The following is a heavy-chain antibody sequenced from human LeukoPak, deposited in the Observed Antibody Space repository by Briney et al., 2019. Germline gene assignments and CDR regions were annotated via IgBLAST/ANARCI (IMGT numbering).Heavy chain of an antibody. J-gene: IGHJ1*01. CDR3: AKDGDSGEYFQH. D-gene: IGHD7-27*01. CDR2: NVGSGDST. Sequence: GGSLRLSCAASGFTFSSYAMSWVRQAPGKGLEWVSANVGSGDSTYYADSVKGRFTISRDNSKNTLYLQMNSLRAEDTAVYYCAKDGDSGEYFQHWGQGTLVTVSS. V-gene: IGHV3-23*01. CDR1: GFTFSSYA.